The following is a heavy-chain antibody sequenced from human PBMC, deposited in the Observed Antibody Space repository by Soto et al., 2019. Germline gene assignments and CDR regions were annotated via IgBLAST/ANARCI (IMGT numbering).Heavy chain of an antibody. CDR1: GFISGAFA. D-gene: IGHD1-1*01. V-gene: IGHV3-23*01. J-gene: IGHJ4*01. CDR2: ISAGDVP. Sequence: EVQLLESGGGLVQPGESLRLSCAASGFISGAFAMNWVRLRPGKGLEWVSTISAGDVPFYTDSVKGRFTISRDTSRDTVFLHMNGLRADATALYYCAKALGGNFNNWHFDHWGRGTLVTFSS. CDR3: AKALGGNFNNWHFDH.